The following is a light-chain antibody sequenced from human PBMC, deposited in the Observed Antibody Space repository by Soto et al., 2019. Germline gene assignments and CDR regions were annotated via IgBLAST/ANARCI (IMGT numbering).Light chain of an antibody. CDR1: QTISNY. J-gene: IGKJ3*01. CDR2: GAS. Sequence: DIQMAQSPCALSASVGGRSTITCRASQTISNYLNWYQQKPGKAPKLLIYGASSLQSGVPSRFSGSGSGTHFTLTISSLQPEDFATYYCQQSYSSPFTFGPGTKVDIK. V-gene: IGKV1-39*01. CDR3: QQSYSSPFT.